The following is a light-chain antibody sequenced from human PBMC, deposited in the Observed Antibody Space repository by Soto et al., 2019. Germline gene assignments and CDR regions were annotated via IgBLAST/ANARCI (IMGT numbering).Light chain of an antibody. Sequence: QSVLTQPPSASGSPGQSVTISCTGTSRDVGGYNYVSSHPEHPGKARNLVIVEVNKRPSGLPDRFSCSNSANTDSLTPSGPQPEDEADYYCSTDSGSNCMVFGTGTQGTGL. CDR2: EVN. CDR1: SRDVGGYNY. J-gene: IGLJ1*01. V-gene: IGLV2-8*01. CDR3: STDSGSNCMV.